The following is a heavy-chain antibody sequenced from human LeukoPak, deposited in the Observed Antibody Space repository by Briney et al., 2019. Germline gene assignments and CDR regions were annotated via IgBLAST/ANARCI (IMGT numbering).Heavy chain of an antibody. CDR1: GGSISSYY. CDR3: ARGDVEMAKGHDY. V-gene: IGHV4-59*01. D-gene: IGHD5-24*01. J-gene: IGHJ4*02. CDR2: IYYSGST. Sequence: SETLSLTCTVSGGSISSYYWSWIRQPPGKGLEWIGYIYYSGSTNYNPSLKSRVTISADTSKNQFSLKLSSVTAADTAVYYCARGDVEMAKGHDYWGQGTLVTVSS.